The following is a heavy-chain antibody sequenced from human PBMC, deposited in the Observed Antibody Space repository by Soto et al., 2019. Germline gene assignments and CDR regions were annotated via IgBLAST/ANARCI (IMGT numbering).Heavy chain of an antibody. D-gene: IGHD2-8*02. Sequence: PSETLSLTYAVYGWTFSGYYWIWIRQPPGTGLEWIGEINHSGSTNYNPSLKSRVTISVDTSKNQFSLKLTSVTAADTAVYYCARDKITGLFDYWGQGTLVTVS. CDR1: GWTFSGYY. CDR2: INHSGST. V-gene: IGHV4-34*01. J-gene: IGHJ4*02. CDR3: ARDKITGLFDY.